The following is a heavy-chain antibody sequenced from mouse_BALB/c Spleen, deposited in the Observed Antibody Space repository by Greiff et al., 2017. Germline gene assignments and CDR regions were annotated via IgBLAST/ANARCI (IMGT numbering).Heavy chain of an antibody. Sequence: VKVVESGPGLVQPSQSLSITCTVSGFSLTSYGVHWVRQSPGKGLEWLGVIWSGGSTDYNAAFISRLSISKDNSKSQVFFKMNSLQANDTAIYYCARTYGYGEYYFDYWGQGTTLTVSS. J-gene: IGHJ2*01. CDR1: GFSLTSYG. CDR2: IWSGGST. V-gene: IGHV2-2*02. D-gene: IGHD2-2*01. CDR3: ARTYGYGEYYFDY.